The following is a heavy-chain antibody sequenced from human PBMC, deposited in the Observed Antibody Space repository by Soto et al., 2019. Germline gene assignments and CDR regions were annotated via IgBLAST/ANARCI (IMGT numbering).Heavy chain of an antibody. CDR3: ATPPVVPASNWFDP. V-gene: IGHV3-21*01. J-gene: IGHJ5*02. D-gene: IGHD2-2*01. CDR1: GFTFSSYS. CDR2: ISSSSSYI. Sequence: LRLSCAASGFTFSSYSMNWVRQAPGKGLEWVSSISSSSSYIYYADSVKGRFTISRDNAKNSLYLQMNSLRAEDTAVYYCATPPVVPASNWFDPWGQGTLVTVSS.